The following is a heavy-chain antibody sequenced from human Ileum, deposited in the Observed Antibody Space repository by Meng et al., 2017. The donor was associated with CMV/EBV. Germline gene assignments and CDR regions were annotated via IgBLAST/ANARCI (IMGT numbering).Heavy chain of an antibody. CDR2: IHTDGIST. J-gene: IGHJ4*02. CDR1: RSSIAGYW. V-gene: IGHV3-74*01. Sequence: CQGPRSSIAGYWMHWVRQAPGKGLVWVSHIHTDGISTSYADSVKGRFTISRDNVNNVLYLQMNSLRVEDTAVYYCARGARWGAGFDYWGQGTLVTVSS. CDR3: ARGARWGAGFDY. D-gene: IGHD1-26*01.